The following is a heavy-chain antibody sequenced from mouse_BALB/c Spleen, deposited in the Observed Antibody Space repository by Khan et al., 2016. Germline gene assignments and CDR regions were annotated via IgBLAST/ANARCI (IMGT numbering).Heavy chain of an antibody. CDR2: IWSGGST. J-gene: IGHJ4*01. CDR3: ARSRANWDYAMDY. D-gene: IGHD4-1*01. V-gene: IGHV2-2*02. Sequence: QVQLKESGPGLVRPSQSLSITCTVSGFSLTTYGVHWVRQSPGKGLEWLGVIWSGGSTVYNAVFISRLSISKDNSKSQVFFKMNSLQVNDTAIYXCARSRANWDYAMDYWGQGTSVTVSS. CDR1: GFSLTTYG.